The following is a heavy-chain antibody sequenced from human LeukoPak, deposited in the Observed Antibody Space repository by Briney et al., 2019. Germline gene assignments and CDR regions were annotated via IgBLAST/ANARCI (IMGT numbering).Heavy chain of an antibody. CDR1: GFTFKSYG. J-gene: IGHJ4*02. CDR3: ARVSGYSGTWYVDY. Sequence: GRSLRLSCVASGFTFKSYGMHWVRQAPGKGLEWVAIIWYDGSNKYYADFVKGRFTTSRDNSKNTLYLQMNSLRANDTAVYYCARVSGYSGTWYVDYWGQGTLVTVSS. V-gene: IGHV3-33*01. CDR2: IWYDGSNK. D-gene: IGHD6-13*01.